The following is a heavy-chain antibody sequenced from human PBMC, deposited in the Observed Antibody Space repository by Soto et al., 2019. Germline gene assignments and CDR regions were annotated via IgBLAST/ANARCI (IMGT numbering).Heavy chain of an antibody. V-gene: IGHV3-23*01. J-gene: IGHJ4*02. CDR3: AKVYYYDSSGYYHDDATLDY. Sequence: GGSLRLSCAASGFTFSSYAMSWVRQAPGKGLEWVSAISGSGGSTYYADSVKGRFTISRDNSKNTLYLQMNSLRAEDTAVYYCAKVYYYDSSGYYHDDATLDYWGQGTLVTVSS. CDR2: ISGSGGST. CDR1: GFTFSSYA. D-gene: IGHD3-22*01.